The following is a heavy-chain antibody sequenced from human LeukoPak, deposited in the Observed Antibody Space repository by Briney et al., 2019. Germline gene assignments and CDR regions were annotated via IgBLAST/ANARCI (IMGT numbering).Heavy chain of an antibody. CDR3: ARNPSSGAYFDY. CDR2: IGTAGDT. V-gene: IGHV3-13*01. J-gene: IGHJ4*02. CDR1: GFTFSSYD. Sequence: GGSLGLSCAASGFTFSSYDMHWVRQATGKGLEWVSAIGTAGDTYYPGSVKGRFTISRENAKNSLYLQMNSLRAGDTAVYYCARNPSSGAYFDYWGQGTLVTVSS. D-gene: IGHD3-22*01.